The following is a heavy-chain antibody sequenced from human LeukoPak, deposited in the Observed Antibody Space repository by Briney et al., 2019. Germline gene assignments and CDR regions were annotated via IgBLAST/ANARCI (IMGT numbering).Heavy chain of an antibody. CDR3: AREKPADYGSGSYDLQYYYFGMDV. Sequence: GGSLRLSCAASEFTLSNYWMHWVRQAPGKGLVWVSRINNDGSSTSYADSVKGRFTVSRDNAKSPVYLQMISLGDEDTAVYYCAREKPADYGSGSYDLQYYYFGMDVWGQGTTVTVSS. CDR2: INNDGSST. V-gene: IGHV3-74*01. CDR1: EFTLSNYW. J-gene: IGHJ6*02. D-gene: IGHD3-10*01.